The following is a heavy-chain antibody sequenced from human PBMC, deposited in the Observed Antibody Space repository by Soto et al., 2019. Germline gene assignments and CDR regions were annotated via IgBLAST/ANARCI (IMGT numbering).Heavy chain of an antibody. Sequence: QAQLVQSGAEVKEPGSSVKVSCKVSGDTFNKYTINWVRQAPGQGLEWMAGIIPIYGTANYALKFHERIKDTADESTATAYMELNSLTSEDTAIFYCARDGHGYSYWYFDLWGRGTLITVSS. D-gene: IGHD5-12*01. CDR3: ARDGHGYSYWYFDL. CDR1: GDTFNKYT. J-gene: IGHJ2*01. V-gene: IGHV1-69*01. CDR2: IIPIYGTA.